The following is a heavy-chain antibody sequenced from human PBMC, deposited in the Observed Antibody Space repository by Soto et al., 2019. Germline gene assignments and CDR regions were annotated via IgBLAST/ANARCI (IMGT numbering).Heavy chain of an antibody. CDR1: GFTVSSNY. CDR2: IYSGGST. J-gene: IGHJ4*02. V-gene: IGHV3-53*01. Sequence: GGSLRLSCAASGFTVSSNYMSWVRQAPGKGLEWVSVIYSGGSTYYADSVKGRFTISRGNSKNTLYLQMNSLRAEDTAVYYCARGLTQSIAARPGYFDYWGQGTLVTVSS. CDR3: ARGLTQSIAARPGYFDY. D-gene: IGHD6-6*01.